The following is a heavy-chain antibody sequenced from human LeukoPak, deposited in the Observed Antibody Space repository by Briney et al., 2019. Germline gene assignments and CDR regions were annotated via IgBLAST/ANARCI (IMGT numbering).Heavy chain of an antibody. CDR3: ARVGGYSGYDALDY. Sequence: SGTLSLTCAVSVASISSSNWWSWVRQPPGKGLEWIGEIYHSGSTIYSPSLKSRVTISVDTSKNQFSLKLSSVTAADTAVYYCARVGGYSGYDALDYWGQGTLVTVSS. CDR1: VASISSSNW. D-gene: IGHD5-12*01. J-gene: IGHJ4*02. V-gene: IGHV4-4*02. CDR2: IYHSGST.